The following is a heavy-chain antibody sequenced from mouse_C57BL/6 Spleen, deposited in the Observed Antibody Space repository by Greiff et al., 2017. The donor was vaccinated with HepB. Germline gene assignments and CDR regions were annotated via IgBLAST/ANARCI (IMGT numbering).Heavy chain of an antibody. J-gene: IGHJ2*01. D-gene: IGHD1-1*01. CDR1: GFTFSSYG. CDR3: ARHAPRDYGSSDY. CDR2: ISSGGSYT. Sequence: EVQVVESGGDLVKPGGSLKLSCAASGFTFSSYGMSWVRQTPDKRLEWVATISSGGSYTYYPDSVKGRFTISRDNAKNTLYLQMSSLKSEDTAMYYCARHAPRDYGSSDYWGQGTTLTVSS. V-gene: IGHV5-6*01.